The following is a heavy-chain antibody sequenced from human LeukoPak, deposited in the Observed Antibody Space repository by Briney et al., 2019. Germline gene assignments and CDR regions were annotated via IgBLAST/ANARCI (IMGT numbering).Heavy chain of an antibody. V-gene: IGHV1-46*01. CDR2: INPSGGST. CDR1: GYTFTSYY. CDR3: ASTTGTTSRYYYMDV. J-gene: IGHJ6*03. D-gene: IGHD1-1*01. Sequence: ASVKVSCKASGYTFTSYYMHWVRQAPGQGLEWMGIINPSGGSTSYAQKFQGRVTMTRDMSTSTVYMELSSLRSEDTAVYYCASTTGTTSRYYYMDVWGKGTTVTVSS.